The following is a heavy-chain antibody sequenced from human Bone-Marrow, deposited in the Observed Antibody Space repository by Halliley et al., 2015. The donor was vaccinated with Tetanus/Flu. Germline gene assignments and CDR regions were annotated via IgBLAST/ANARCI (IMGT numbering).Heavy chain of an antibody. CDR2: VYYTGRT. Sequence: EWIGYVYYTGRTKYNPSLESRITISVDTSKKQFSLKMTSVTAADTAIYYCARDDTVGTLDSWGQGTLVTVSS. V-gene: IGHV4-59*01. D-gene: IGHD1-26*01. CDR3: ARDDTVGTLDS. J-gene: IGHJ4*02.